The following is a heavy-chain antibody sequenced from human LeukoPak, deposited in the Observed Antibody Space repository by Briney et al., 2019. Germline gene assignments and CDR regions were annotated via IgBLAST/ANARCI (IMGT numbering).Heavy chain of an antibody. V-gene: IGHV3-64*01. CDR3: ARAPREGFSGSYHDY. J-gene: IGHJ4*02. CDR2: ISSNGDRT. D-gene: IGHD1-26*01. CDR1: GFTFTRFA. Sequence: GGSLRLSCAASGFTFTRFAIYWVRQAPGKGLEFVSAISSNGDRTYYARSVKGRFTISRDNSKNTLYLQMASLRGEDTAVYYCARAPREGFSGSYHDYWGQGTLVTVSS.